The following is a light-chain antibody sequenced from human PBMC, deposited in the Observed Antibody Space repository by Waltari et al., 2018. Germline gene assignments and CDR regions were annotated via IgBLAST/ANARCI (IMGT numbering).Light chain of an antibody. CDR2: WNN. V-gene: IGLV1-47*01. Sequence: QSVLTQLPSASGTAGQGVTISSSVSSSNIGDNYVYWYQHFPGTSPKLLTPWNNRRPSGVPDRFSGAKSGTSAFLVISGLRSEDEADYHCATWDDSLSGWVFGGGTKVTVL. CDR1: SSNIGDNY. CDR3: ATWDDSLSGWV. J-gene: IGLJ3*02.